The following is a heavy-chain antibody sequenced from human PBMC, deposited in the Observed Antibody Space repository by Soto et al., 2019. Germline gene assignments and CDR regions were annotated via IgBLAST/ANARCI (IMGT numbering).Heavy chain of an antibody. D-gene: IGHD3-3*01. J-gene: IGHJ4*02. CDR2: ISSSSNTI. Sequence: GGSLRLSCAASGFTFSSYSMNWVRQAPGKGLEWVSSISSSSNTIYYADSVKGRFTISRDNSKNTLYLQMNSLRAEDTAVYYCAARLLYCLFYWGQGTLVTVSS. CDR1: GFTFSSYS. V-gene: IGHV3-48*01. CDR3: AARLLYCLFY.